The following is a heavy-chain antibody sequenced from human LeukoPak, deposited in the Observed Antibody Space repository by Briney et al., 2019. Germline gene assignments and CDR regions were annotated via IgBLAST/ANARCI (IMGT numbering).Heavy chain of an antibody. V-gene: IGHV5-51*01. Sequence: GESLKISCKGSGYTFTSYWIGWVRQMPGKGLEWMGVIYPGDSESKYNPSLQGQVTISADKSISTAYLQWSSLKASDTAIYYCARIEGSTFDYWGQGTLVTVSS. J-gene: IGHJ4*02. CDR3: ARIEGSTFDY. CDR2: IYPGDSES. CDR1: GYTFTSYW.